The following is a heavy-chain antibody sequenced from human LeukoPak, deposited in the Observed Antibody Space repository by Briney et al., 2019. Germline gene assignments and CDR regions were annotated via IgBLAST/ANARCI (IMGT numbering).Heavy chain of an antibody. V-gene: IGHV3-30*01. CDR2: VSSHGNDG. Sequence: GRSLRLSCAVSAFTFSHFAMHWVRQAPGKGLEWVAVVSSHGNDGYYADSVKGRFTISRDNSKNTLYLQIDSLRAEDTAIYYCTRDAYNFNDFDYWAQGTLVTVSS. J-gene: IGHJ4*02. D-gene: IGHD5-24*01. CDR3: TRDAYNFNDFDY. CDR1: AFTFSHFA.